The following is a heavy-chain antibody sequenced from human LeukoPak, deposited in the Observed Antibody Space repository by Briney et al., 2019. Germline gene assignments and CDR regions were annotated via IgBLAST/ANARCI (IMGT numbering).Heavy chain of an antibody. Sequence: PSETLSLTCTVSGGSISSGGYYWSWIRQPPGKGLEWIGYIYHSGSTYYNPSLKSRVTISVDRSKNQFSLKLSSVTAADTAVYYCARDHRVTPGNYYYGMDVWGQGTTVTVSS. V-gene: IGHV4-30-2*01. J-gene: IGHJ6*02. CDR1: GGSISSGGYY. D-gene: IGHD3-10*01. CDR3: ARDHRVTPGNYYYGMDV. CDR2: IYHSGST.